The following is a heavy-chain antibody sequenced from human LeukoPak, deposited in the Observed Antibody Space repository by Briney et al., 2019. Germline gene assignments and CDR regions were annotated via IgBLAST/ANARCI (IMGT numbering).Heavy chain of an antibody. J-gene: IGHJ4*02. CDR1: GGTFSSYA. CDR3: ARDGRYCSSTSCPNMADY. D-gene: IGHD2-2*01. V-gene: IGHV1-69*04. CDR2: IIPILGIA. Sequence: SVKVSCKASGGTFSSYAISWVRQAPGQGPEWMGRIIPILGIANYAQKFQGRVTITADKSTSTAYMELSSLRSEDTAVYYCARDGRYCSSTSCPNMADYWGQGTLVTVSS.